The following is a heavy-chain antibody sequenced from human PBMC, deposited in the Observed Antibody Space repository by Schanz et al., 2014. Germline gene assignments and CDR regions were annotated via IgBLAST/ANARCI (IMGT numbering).Heavy chain of an antibody. D-gene: IGHD5-12*01. CDR1: GYSFTEYF. CDR3: ARARYTGYDCSGY. J-gene: IGHJ4*02. V-gene: IGHV1-2*02. CDR2: INPNSGET. Sequence: QVPLVQSGAEVKKPGASMKVSCLASGYSFTEYFLHWVRQAPGQGLEWMGWINPNSGETNYEQKFKGRVTLNRDTSISTAFMELSGLTSDDTATYFCARARYTGYDCSGYWGQGTLLIVSS.